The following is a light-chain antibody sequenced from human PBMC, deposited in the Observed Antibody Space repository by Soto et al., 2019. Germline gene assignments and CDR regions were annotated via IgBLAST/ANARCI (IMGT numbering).Light chain of an antibody. CDR2: EVS. CDR1: SSDVGSYNL. Sequence: QSALTQPASVSGSPGQSITISCTGTSSDVGSYNLVSWYQHHPGKAPTLMIYEVSKRPSGVSNRFSGSKSGNTASLTIPGLQAEDAADYYCCSYAGSSTFPYVFGTGTQLTVL. CDR3: CSYAGSSTFPYV. V-gene: IGLV2-23*02. J-gene: IGLJ6*01.